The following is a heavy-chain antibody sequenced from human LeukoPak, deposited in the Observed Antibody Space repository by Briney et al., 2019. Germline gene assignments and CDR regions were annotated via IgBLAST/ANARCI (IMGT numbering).Heavy chain of an antibody. V-gene: IGHV1-18*01. CDR1: GYTFTSYG. D-gene: IGHD3-22*01. J-gene: IGHJ4*02. Sequence: ASVKVSCKASGYTFTSYGISWVRQAPGQGLEWMGWISAYNGNTNYAQKLQGRVTMTTDTSTSTAYMELRSLRSDDTAVYYCARDHAGGLAYYYDSSGYYYFDYWGQGTLVTVSS. CDR3: ARDHAGGLAYYYDSSGYYYFDY. CDR2: ISAYNGNT.